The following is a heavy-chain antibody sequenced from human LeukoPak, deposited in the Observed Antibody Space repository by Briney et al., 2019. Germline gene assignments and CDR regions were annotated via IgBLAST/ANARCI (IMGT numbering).Heavy chain of an antibody. CDR2: INPSGGST. CDR3: ARDLVRYGPDILTGIGLDY. CDR1: GYSFTDYY. Sequence: ASVKVSCKASGYSFTDYYIHWVRQAPGQGLEWMGIINPSGGSTSYAQKFQGRVTMTRDTSTSTVYMELSSLRSEDTAVYYCARDLVRYGPDILTGIGLDYWGQGTLVTVSS. D-gene: IGHD3-9*01. V-gene: IGHV1-46*01. J-gene: IGHJ4*02.